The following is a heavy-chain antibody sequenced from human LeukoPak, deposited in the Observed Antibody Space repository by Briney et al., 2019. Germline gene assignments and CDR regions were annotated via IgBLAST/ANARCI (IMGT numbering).Heavy chain of an antibody. CDR2: IRYDGSNK. Sequence: PGGSLRLSCAASGFTFSSYGMHWVRQAPGKGLEWAAFIRYDGSNKYYAASVKGRFTSSNDNSKKTLYLQMNSLRAKDTAVYYCAKSSLMYYLDYWGQGTLVTVSS. J-gene: IGHJ4*02. CDR3: AKSSLMYYLDY. V-gene: IGHV3-30*02. CDR1: GFTFSSYG.